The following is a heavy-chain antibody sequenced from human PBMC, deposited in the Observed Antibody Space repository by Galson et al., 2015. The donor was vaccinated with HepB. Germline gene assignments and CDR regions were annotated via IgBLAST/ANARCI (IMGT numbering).Heavy chain of an antibody. Sequence: SLRLSCAASGFTFSTYAMSWARQAPGKGLEWVSAISGSGGNTYYADSVKGRFTISRDNSKNTLYLEINSLRADDTAVYYCANPIRNWNVRLWGQGTLVTASS. V-gene: IGHV3-23*01. CDR2: ISGSGGNT. CDR1: GFTFSTYA. CDR3: ANPIRNWNVRL. D-gene: IGHD1-1*01. J-gene: IGHJ4*02.